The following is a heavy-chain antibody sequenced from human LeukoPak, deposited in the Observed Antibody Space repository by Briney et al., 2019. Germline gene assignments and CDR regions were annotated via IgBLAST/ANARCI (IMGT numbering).Heavy chain of an antibody. CDR2: INPNSGGT. Sequence: ASVKVPCKASGYTFTGYYMHWVRQAPGQGLEWMGWINPNSGGTNYAQKFQGRVTMTRDTSISTAYMELSSLRSEDTAVYYCAREIFCSGNCIDYWGQGTLVTVSS. CDR1: GYTFTGYY. D-gene: IGHD1-26*01. CDR3: AREIFCSGNCIDY. J-gene: IGHJ4*02. V-gene: IGHV1-2*02.